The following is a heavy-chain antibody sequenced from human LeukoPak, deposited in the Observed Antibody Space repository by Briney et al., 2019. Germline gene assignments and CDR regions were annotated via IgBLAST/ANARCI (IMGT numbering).Heavy chain of an antibody. J-gene: IGHJ3*02. V-gene: IGHV3-23*01. Sequence: PGGSLRLSCAASGFTFSSYAMSWVRQAPGKGLEWVSAISGSGDNTYYADSAKGRFTISRDNSKNTLSLQMNSLGAEDTAVYYCATSQKVAGAFDIWGQGTMVTVSS. CDR1: GFTFSSYA. CDR3: ATSQKVAGAFDI. CDR2: ISGSGDNT.